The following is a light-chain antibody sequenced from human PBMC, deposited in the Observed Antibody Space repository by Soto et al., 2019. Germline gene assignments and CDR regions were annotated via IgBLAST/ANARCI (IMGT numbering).Light chain of an antibody. Sequence: IVMTQSPGTLSLSPGERATLSCRASQSVSSSYLAWYQQKPAQAPRLLIYGASSRATGIPDRFSGSGSGTDFTLTISRLEPEDFAVYYCEQYGSSPPSTFGQGTKLEIK. CDR2: GAS. J-gene: IGKJ2*02. V-gene: IGKV3-20*01. CDR1: QSVSSSY. CDR3: EQYGSSPPST.